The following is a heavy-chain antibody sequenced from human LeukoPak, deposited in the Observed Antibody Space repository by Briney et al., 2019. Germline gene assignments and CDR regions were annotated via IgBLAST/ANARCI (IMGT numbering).Heavy chain of an antibody. CDR2: IYYSGST. Sequence: SETLSLTCTVSGGSISSSSYYWGWIRQPPGKGLEWIGNIYYSGSTYYNPSLKSRVTISVDTSKNQFSLKLSSVTAADTAVYYCARGAGWYNYWGQGILVTVSS. D-gene: IGHD6-19*01. V-gene: IGHV4-39*07. CDR1: GGSISSSSYY. J-gene: IGHJ4*02. CDR3: ARGAGWYNY.